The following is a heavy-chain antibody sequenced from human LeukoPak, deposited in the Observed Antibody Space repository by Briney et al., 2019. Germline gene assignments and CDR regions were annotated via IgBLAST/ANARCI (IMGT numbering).Heavy chain of an antibody. CDR2: ISSSSSYI. Sequence: GGSLRLSCAASGFTFSSYSMNWVRQAPGKGLEWVSSISSSSSYIYYADSVKGRFTISRDNAKNSLYLQMNSLRAEDTALYYCAKGDSSGYLPRAFDIWGQGTMVTVSS. CDR3: AKGDSSGYLPRAFDI. CDR1: GFTFSSYS. J-gene: IGHJ3*02. D-gene: IGHD3-22*01. V-gene: IGHV3-21*04.